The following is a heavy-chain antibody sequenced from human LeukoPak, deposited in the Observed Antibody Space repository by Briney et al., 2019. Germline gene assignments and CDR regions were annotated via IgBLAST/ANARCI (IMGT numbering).Heavy chain of an antibody. D-gene: IGHD2/OR15-2a*01. J-gene: IGHJ4*02. V-gene: IGHV4-39*07. CDR3: AGANIALYYFDY. Sequence: PSETLSLTCTVSGGSISSSSYYWGWIRQPPGRGLEWIGSIYYSGSTYYNPSLKSRVTISVDTSKNHFSLKLSSVTAADTAVYFCAGANIALYYFDYWGQGTLVTVSS. CDR1: GGSISSSSYY. CDR2: IYYSGST.